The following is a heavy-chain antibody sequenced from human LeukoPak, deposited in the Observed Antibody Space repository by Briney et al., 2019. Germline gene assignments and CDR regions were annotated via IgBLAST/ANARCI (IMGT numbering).Heavy chain of an antibody. CDR2: IYTSGST. V-gene: IGHV4-61*02. J-gene: IGHJ2*01. Sequence: PSETLSLTCTVSGGSISSGSYYWSWIRQPAGKGLEWIGRIYTSGSTNYNPSLKSRVTISVDTSKNQFSLKLSSVTAADTAVYYCARDSSGYPFDLWGRGTLVTVSS. CDR1: GGSISSGSYY. CDR3: ARDSSGYPFDL. D-gene: IGHD3-22*01.